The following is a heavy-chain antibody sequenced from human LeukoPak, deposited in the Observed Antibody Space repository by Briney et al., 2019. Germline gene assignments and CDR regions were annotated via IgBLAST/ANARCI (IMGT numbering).Heavy chain of an antibody. CDR2: ISYDGSNK. Sequence: PGGSLRLSCAASGFTFSSYAMHWVRQAPGKGLEWVAVISYDGSNKYYADSVKGRFTISRDNSKNTLYLQMNSLRAEDTAVYYCARTEDSGSAFDIWGQGTMVTVSS. J-gene: IGHJ3*02. V-gene: IGHV3-30-3*01. CDR3: ARTEDSGSAFDI. D-gene: IGHD1-14*01. CDR1: GFTFSSYA.